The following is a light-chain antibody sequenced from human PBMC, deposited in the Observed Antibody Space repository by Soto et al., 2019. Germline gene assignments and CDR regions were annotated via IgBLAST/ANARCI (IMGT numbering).Light chain of an antibody. CDR2: GAS. CDR1: QSVSNSY. J-gene: IGKJ4*01. Sequence: EIVLTQSPGTLSLSPGERATLSCRASQSVSNSYLAWYQQKPGQAPRLLISGASSRATGIPDRFSGSGSGTDFTRTISRLEPEDFAVYSCQQYGSSPLTFGGGTKVEIK. CDR3: QQYGSSPLT. V-gene: IGKV3-20*01.